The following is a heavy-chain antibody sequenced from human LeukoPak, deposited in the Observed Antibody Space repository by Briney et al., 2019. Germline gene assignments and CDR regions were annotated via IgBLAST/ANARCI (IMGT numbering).Heavy chain of an antibody. CDR2: ISSSSSTI. D-gene: IGHD3-3*01. J-gene: IGHJ5*02. Sequence: PGGSLRLSCAASGFTFSSYSMNWVRQAPGKGLEWVSYISSSSSTIYYADSVKGRFTISRDNAKNSLYLQMNSLRAEDTAVYYCARDPRQFLEWLSANWFDPWGQGTLVTVSS. CDR1: GFTFSSYS. CDR3: ARDPRQFLEWLSANWFDP. V-gene: IGHV3-48*01.